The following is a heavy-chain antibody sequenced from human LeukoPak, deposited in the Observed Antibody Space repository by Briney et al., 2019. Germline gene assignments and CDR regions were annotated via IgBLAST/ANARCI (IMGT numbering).Heavy chain of an antibody. CDR1: GGSISSGGYY. V-gene: IGHV4-61*02. D-gene: IGHD5-18*01. J-gene: IGHJ5*02. Sequence: PSQTLSLTCTVSGGSISSGGYYWSWIRQPAGKGLEWIGRIYTSGSTNYNPSLKSRVTMSVDTSKNQFSLKLSSVTAADTAVYYCARDAPDLTAMEPRGWFDPWGQGTLVIVSS. CDR3: ARDAPDLTAMEPRGWFDP. CDR2: IYTSGST.